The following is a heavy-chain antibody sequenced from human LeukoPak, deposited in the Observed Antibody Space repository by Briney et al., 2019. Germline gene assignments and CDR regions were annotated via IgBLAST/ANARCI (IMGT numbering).Heavy chain of an antibody. D-gene: IGHD2-2*01. V-gene: IGHV4-4*09. CDR3: ARLRGDCSSTSCYADY. J-gene: IGHJ4*01. CDR2: IYTSGST. CDR1: GGSISSYY. Sequence: SETLSLTCTVSGGSISSYYWSWIRQPPGKGLEWIGYIYTSGSTNYNPSLKSRVTISVDTSKNQFSLKLSSVTAADTAVYYCARLRGDCSSTSCYADYWGHGTLVTVSS.